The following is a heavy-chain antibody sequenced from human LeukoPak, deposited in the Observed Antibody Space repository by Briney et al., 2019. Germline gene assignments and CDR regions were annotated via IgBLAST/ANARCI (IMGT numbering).Heavy chain of an antibody. Sequence: SETLSLTCTVSGGSISTYYWTWIRQPTGKGLEWIGRIHTSGSTNYNPSLKSRVTISVDTSKNQFSLKLSSVTAADTAVYYCARESPTVTTWWFDPWGQGTLVTVSS. D-gene: IGHD4-17*01. V-gene: IGHV4-4*07. CDR2: IHTSGST. J-gene: IGHJ5*02. CDR3: ARESPTVTTWWFDP. CDR1: GGSISTYY.